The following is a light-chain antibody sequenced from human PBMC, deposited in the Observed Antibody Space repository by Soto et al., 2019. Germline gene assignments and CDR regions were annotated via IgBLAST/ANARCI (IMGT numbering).Light chain of an antibody. CDR1: SSNIGAGYD. V-gene: IGLV1-40*01. CDR2: GNS. J-gene: IGLJ2*01. Sequence: QSVLTQPPSVSGAPGQRVTISCTGSSSNIGAGYDVHWYQQLPGTAPKLLIYGNSNRPSGIPDRFSGSKSGTSAYLASTGLQAEDEADYYCQSYDSSLSGSNVVFGGGTKLTVL. CDR3: QSYDSSLSGSNVV.